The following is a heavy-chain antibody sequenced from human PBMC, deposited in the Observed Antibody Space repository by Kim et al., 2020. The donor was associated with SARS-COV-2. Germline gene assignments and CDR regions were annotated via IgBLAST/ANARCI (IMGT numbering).Heavy chain of an antibody. Sequence: SETLSLTCTVSGASISSYYWSWIRQPPGKGLEWIGYIYYSGSTNYNPSLKSRVTISVDTSKNQLSLKLSSVTAADTAVYYCARDPRGWLLLSGYLYFDL. V-gene: IGHV4-59*01. D-gene: IGHD5-12*01. J-gene: IGHJ2*01. CDR1: GASISSYY. CDR3: ARDPRGWLLLSGYLYFDL. CDR2: IYYSGST.